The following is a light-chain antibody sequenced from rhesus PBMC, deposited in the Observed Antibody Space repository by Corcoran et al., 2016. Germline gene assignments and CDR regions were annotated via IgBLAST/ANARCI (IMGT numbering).Light chain of an antibody. CDR1: QSISSW. CDR2: KAS. Sequence: DIQMTQSPSSLSASVGDTVTITCRASQSISSWLAWYQQKPGKAPKPLIYKASSLQSGVPSRFSGSGSGTDFTLTISRLQSEYFATYYCQQYSSSPFTFGPGTKLDIK. CDR3: QQYSSSPFT. J-gene: IGKJ3*01. V-gene: IGKV1-22*01.